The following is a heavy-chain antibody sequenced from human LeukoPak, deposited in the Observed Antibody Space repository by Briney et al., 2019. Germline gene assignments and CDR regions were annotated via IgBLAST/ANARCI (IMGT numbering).Heavy chain of an antibody. J-gene: IGHJ3*01. D-gene: IGHD6-13*01. CDR3: ASAIAIPAWAFDL. V-gene: IGHV4-59*01. CDR1: GASIKSYY. CDR2: IYYSRST. Sequence: SETLSLTCTVSGASIKSYYWSWIREPPEKGLECIGYIYYSRSTNYNPSLKSRAPISVDTSQNQFSLKLNSVTAADTAVYYCASAIAIPAWAFDLWGQGTVVTLSS.